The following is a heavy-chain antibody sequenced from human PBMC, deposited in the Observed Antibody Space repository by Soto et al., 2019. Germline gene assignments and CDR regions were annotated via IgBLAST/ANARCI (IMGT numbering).Heavy chain of an antibody. CDR2: IIPIFGTA. CDR1: GGTFSSYA. J-gene: IGHJ4*02. Sequence: ASVKVSCKASGGTFSSYAISWVRQAPGQGLEWMGGIIPIFGTANYAQKFQGRVTITADESTSTAYMELSSLRSEDTAVYYCASERYCSGGSCYQPDYWGQGTLVTVSS. D-gene: IGHD2-15*01. CDR3: ASERYCSGGSCYQPDY. V-gene: IGHV1-69*13.